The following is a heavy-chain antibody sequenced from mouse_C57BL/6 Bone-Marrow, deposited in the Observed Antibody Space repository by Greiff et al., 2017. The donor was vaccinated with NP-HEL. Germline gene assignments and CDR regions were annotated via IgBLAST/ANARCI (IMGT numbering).Heavy chain of an antibody. D-gene: IGHD1-1*01. J-gene: IGHJ3*01. CDR2: IYPGDGDT. CDR3: AREGTTVVAEAY. CDR1: GYAFSSYW. V-gene: IGHV1-80*01. Sequence: QVQLQQSGAELVKPGASVKIPCKASGYAFSSYWMNWVKQRPGKGLEWIGQIYPGDGDTNYNGKFKGKATLTADKSSSTAYMQLSSLTSEDSAVYFCAREGTTVVAEAYWGQGTLVTVSA.